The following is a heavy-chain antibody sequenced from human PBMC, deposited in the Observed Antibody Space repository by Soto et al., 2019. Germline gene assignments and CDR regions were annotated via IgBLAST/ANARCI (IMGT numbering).Heavy chain of an antibody. D-gene: IGHD6-6*01. CDR2: INHSGST. J-gene: IGHJ6*03. CDR3: ARGLSIAAPIIARRGYMDV. Sequence: PSETPSLTCAVYGGSFSGYYWSWIRQPPGKGLEWIGEINHSGSTNYNPSLKSRVTISVDTSKNQFSLKLSSVTAADTAVYYCARGLSIAAPIIARRGYMDVWGKGTTVTVSS. V-gene: IGHV4-34*01. CDR1: GGSFSGYY.